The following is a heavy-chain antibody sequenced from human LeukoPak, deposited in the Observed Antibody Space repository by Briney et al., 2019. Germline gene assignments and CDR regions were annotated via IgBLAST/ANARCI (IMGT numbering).Heavy chain of an antibody. D-gene: IGHD7-27*01. CDR1: GYSISSGYY. CDR2: ISSSGSTT. V-gene: IGHV3-11*04. Sequence: LSLTCTVSGYSISSGYYWGWIRQPPGKGLEWVSYISSSGSTTYYADSVKGRFTISRDNSKNTLYLQMHSLRAEDTAVYYCARASTGGTYCYYYMDVWGKGTTVTVSS. CDR3: ARASTGGTYCYYYMDV. J-gene: IGHJ6*03.